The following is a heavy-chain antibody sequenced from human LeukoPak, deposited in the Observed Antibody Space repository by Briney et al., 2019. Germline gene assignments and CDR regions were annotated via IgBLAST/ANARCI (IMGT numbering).Heavy chain of an antibody. CDR1: GGSISSYY. CDR3: VADPINFDF. Sequence: PSETLSLTCTVSGGSISSYYWGWIRQPPGKGLEWIGSIYSSGNTIYNASLKSRITISVDTSENQFSVKLSYVTAADTAVYYCVADPINFDFWGQGTLVTVSS. V-gene: IGHV4-39*07. CDR2: IYSSGNT. J-gene: IGHJ4*02.